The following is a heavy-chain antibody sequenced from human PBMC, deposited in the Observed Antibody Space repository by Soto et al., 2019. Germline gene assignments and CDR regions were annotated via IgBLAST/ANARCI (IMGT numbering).Heavy chain of an antibody. CDR2: IYSGGNK. V-gene: IGHV3-53*05. J-gene: IGHJ3*02. CDR3: AKWGQAGYYYDSSGYYYALDAFDI. Sequence: GGSLRLSGAASWFTVISNYMIWVRQSPGKGLDCVSVIYSGGNKYYADSVKGRFTISRDNSKNTLYLQMNSLRAEDTAVYYCAKWGQAGYYYDSSGYYYALDAFDIWGQGTMVTVSS. CDR1: WFTVISNY. D-gene: IGHD3-22*01.